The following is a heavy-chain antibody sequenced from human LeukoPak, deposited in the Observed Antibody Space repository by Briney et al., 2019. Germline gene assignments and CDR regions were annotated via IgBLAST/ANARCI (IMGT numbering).Heavy chain of an antibody. D-gene: IGHD3-16*01. Sequence: GGSLRLSCAASGFTLSSYNMNWVRQAPGKGLEWVSSISSRSTYIYHADSVKGRFTISRDNAKNSLFLQMNSLRAEDTAVYFCAKSTRAVMAMMDVWGKGTTVTVSS. CDR2: ISSRSTYI. CDR1: GFTLSSYN. V-gene: IGHV3-21*01. J-gene: IGHJ6*04. CDR3: AKSTRAVMAMMDV.